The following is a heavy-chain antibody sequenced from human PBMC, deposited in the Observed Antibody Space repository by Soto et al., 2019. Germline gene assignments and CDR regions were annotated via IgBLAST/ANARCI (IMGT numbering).Heavy chain of an antibody. J-gene: IGHJ6*02. D-gene: IGHD2-15*01. Sequence: QVQLVQSGAEVKKPGASVKVSCKASGYTFTGYYMHWVRQAPGQGLEWMGWINPNSGGTNYAQKFQGWVTMTRDTSVSTAYMELSRLRSDDTAVYYCARGGEMRWSTVYYYGMDVWGQGTTVTVSS. CDR2: INPNSGGT. V-gene: IGHV1-2*04. CDR1: GYTFTGYY. CDR3: ARGGEMRWSTVYYYGMDV.